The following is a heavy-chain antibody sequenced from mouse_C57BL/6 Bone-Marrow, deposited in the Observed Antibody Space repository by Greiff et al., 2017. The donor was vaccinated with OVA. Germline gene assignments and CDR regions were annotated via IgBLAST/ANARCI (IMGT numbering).Heavy chain of an antibody. CDR3: ARGLRQAMDY. D-gene: IGHD2-2*01. J-gene: IGHJ4*01. CDR2: ISSGGSYT. Sequence: DVKLVESGGDLVKPGGSLKLSCAASGFTFSSYGMSWVRQTPDKRLEWVATISSGGSYTYYPDSVKGRFTISRDNAKNTLYLQMSSLKSEDTAMYYCARGLRQAMDYWGQGTSVTVSS. CDR1: GFTFSSYG. V-gene: IGHV5-6*02.